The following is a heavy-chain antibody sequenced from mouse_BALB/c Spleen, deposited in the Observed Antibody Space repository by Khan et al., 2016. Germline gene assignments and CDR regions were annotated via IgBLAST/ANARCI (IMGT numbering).Heavy chain of an antibody. CDR3: VRDGEGDY. CDR1: GYAFSSYW. V-gene: IGHV1-80*01. J-gene: IGHJ2*03. Sequence: QVRLQQSGAELVRPGSSVKISCKASGYAFSSYWMNWVKQRPGQGLEWIGQIYPGDGDTNYNGKFKGKATLTVDKSSSTAYMQLSRLTSEDAAVYFCVRDGEGDYWGQGTSLTVSS. CDR2: IYPGDGDT.